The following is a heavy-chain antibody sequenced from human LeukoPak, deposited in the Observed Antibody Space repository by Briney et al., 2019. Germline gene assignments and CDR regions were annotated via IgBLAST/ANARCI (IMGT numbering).Heavy chain of an antibody. D-gene: IGHD1-26*01. Sequence: SETLSLTCAVYGGSFSGYYWSWIRQPPGKGLEWIGEINHSGSTNYNPSLKSRVTISVDTSKNQFSLKLSSVTAADTAVYYCASRVGATTFDYWAREPWSPSPQ. CDR1: GGSFSGYY. J-gene: IGHJ4*02. CDR3: ASRVGATTFDY. CDR2: INHSGST. V-gene: IGHV4-34*01.